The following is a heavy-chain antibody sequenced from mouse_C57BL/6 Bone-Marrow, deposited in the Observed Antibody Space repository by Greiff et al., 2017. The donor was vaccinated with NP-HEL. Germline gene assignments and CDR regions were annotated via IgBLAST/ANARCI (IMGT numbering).Heavy chain of an antibody. CDR2: IYPRSGNT. CDR3: ARNELRHFDY. Sequence: QVQLKESGAELARPGASVKLSCKASGYTFTSYGISWVKQRTGQGLEWIGEIYPRSGNTYYNEKFKGKATLTADKSSSTAYMELRSLTSEDSAVYFCARNELRHFDYWGQGTTLTVSS. V-gene: IGHV1-81*01. J-gene: IGHJ2*01. CDR1: GYTFTSYG. D-gene: IGHD1-1*01.